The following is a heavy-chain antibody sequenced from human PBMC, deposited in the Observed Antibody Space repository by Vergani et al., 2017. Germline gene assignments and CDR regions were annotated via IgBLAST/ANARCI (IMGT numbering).Heavy chain of an antibody. CDR3: ARSDTARGNYYYYYGMDV. D-gene: IGHD5-18*01. CDR1: GGTFSSYA. V-gene: IGHV1-69*04. Sequence: QVQLVQSGAEVKKPGSSVKVSCKASGGTFSSYAISWVRQAPGQGLEWMGRIIPILGIANYAQKFQGRVTITADKSTSTAYMELSSLRSEDTAVYYCARSDTARGNYYYYYGMDVWGQGTTVTVSS. J-gene: IGHJ6*02. CDR2: IIPILGIA.